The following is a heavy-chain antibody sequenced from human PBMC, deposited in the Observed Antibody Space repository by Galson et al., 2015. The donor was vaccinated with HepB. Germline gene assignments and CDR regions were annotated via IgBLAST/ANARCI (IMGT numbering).Heavy chain of an antibody. CDR3: AKDASCSSTSCYNSAGDNWVDP. D-gene: IGHD2-2*02. V-gene: IGHV3-23*01. J-gene: IGHJ5*02. Sequence: SLRLSCAASGFTFSSYAMSWVRQAPGKGLEWVSAISGSGGSTYYADSVKGRFTISRDNSKNTLYLQMNSLRAEDTAVYYCAKDASCSSTSCYNSAGDNWVDPWGQGTLVTVSS. CDR2: ISGSGGST. CDR1: GFTFSSYA.